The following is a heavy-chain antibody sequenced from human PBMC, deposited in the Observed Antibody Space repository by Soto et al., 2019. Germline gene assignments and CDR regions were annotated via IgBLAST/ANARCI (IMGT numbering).Heavy chain of an antibody. V-gene: IGHV4-39*01. CDR2: IYQSGST. J-gene: IGHJ4*02. CDR1: GGSISSSSYY. Sequence: QLQLQESGPGLVKPSETLSLTCTVSGGSISSSSYYWGWIRQPPGKGMEWIGSIYQSGSTSYNPSVHSRVTISVETSKNQFSLKLTSVTAADPDVYYCARAIYGGSPIDYWGQGTLVTVSP. CDR3: ARAIYGGSPIDY. D-gene: IGHD1-26*01.